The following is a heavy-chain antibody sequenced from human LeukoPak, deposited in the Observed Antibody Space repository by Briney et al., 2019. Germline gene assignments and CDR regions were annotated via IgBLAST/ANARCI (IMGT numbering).Heavy chain of an antibody. Sequence: KPSETLSLTCTVSGDSIRTNSYYWGWIRQPPGKGLEWIASVYYNGNIYYNPSFRSRVTMSVDTSNNQFSLSLTSVTAADTAVYSCARLRHDRSGYYWFGPWGRGTLVTVSS. CDR2: VYYNGNI. D-gene: IGHD3-22*01. CDR3: ARLRHDRSGYYWFGP. CDR1: GDSIRTNSYY. J-gene: IGHJ5*02. V-gene: IGHV4-39*01.